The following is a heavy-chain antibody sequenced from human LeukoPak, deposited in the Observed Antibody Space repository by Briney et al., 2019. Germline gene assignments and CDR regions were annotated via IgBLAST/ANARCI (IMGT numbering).Heavy chain of an antibody. J-gene: IGHJ5*02. V-gene: IGHV3-30*03. Sequence: GRSLRLSCAASGFTFSSYGMHWVRQAPGKGLEWVAVISYDGSNKYYADSVKGRFTISRDNSKNTLYLQMNSLRAEDTAVYYCARDSGSYPRAFDPWGQGTLVTVSS. D-gene: IGHD1-26*01. CDR3: ARDSGSYPRAFDP. CDR1: GFTFSSYG. CDR2: ISYDGSNK.